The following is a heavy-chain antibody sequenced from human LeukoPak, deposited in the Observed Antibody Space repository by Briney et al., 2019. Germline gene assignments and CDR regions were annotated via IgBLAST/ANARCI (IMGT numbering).Heavy chain of an antibody. J-gene: IGHJ2*01. D-gene: IGHD5-18*01. CDR3: ARDTLFNTAMGDFDL. CDR2: INHIGST. V-gene: IGHV4-34*01. Sequence: SETLSLTCAVYGGSFSGYCWSWIRQPPGKGPEWIGEINHIGSTNYNPSLKSRVTISVDTSKNQFSLKLTSVTAADTAVYYCARDTLFNTAMGDFDLWGRGTLVTVSS. CDR1: GGSFSGYC.